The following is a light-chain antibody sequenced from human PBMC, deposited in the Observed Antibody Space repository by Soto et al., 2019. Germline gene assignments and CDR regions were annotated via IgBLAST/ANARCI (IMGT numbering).Light chain of an antibody. CDR2: LAA. CDR3: QQLNSYPLT. Sequence: DTQWTQSPSFLSASVGDRVTITCRASEGISSYLAWYQQKPGKGPKLLVYLAATLQSGVPSRFSGSGSGKEFTLTISSLQPEDFATYYCQQLNSYPLTFGGGTKVEIK. J-gene: IGKJ4*01. CDR1: EGISSY. V-gene: IGKV1-9*01.